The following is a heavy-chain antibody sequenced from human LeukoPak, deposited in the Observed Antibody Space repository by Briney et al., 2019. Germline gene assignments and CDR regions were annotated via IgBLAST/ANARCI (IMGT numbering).Heavy chain of an antibody. CDR3: ARSSGSDADFDY. D-gene: IGHD1-26*01. V-gene: IGHV3-30-3*01. CDR1: GFTFSSYA. CDR2: ISYDGSNK. Sequence: GGSLRLSCAASGFTFSSYAMHWVRQAPGKGLEWVAVISYDGSNKYYADSVKGRFTISRDNSKNTLYLQMNSLRAEDTAVYYCARSSGSDADFDYWGQGTLVTVPS. J-gene: IGHJ4*02.